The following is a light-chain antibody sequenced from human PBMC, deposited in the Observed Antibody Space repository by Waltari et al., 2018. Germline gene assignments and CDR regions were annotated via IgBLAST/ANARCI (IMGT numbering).Light chain of an antibody. CDR1: SSDVGGYNF. CDR2: DVS. V-gene: IGLV2-14*03. J-gene: IGLJ6*01. Sequence: QSALTQPASVSGSPGQSITLSCSGTSSDVGGYNFVSWYQKHPGKAPKIIIFDVSNRPPGVCDRFCGSKSGKTASLIISGLQTGDEAEYYCSSYASSGSLVFGSGTQVTVL. CDR3: SSYASSGSLV.